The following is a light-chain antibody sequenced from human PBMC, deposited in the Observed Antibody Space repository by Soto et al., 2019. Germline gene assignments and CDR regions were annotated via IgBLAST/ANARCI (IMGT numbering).Light chain of an antibody. Sequence: EIVLTQSPGTLSLSPVERATLSCRASQSVSRNYLAWYQQKPGQAPRLLIYGASSRATGIPDRFTGSGSGTDFTLTISRLEPEDFAVYYCQQYGRTFGQGTKVDIK. J-gene: IGKJ1*01. CDR2: GAS. V-gene: IGKV3-20*01. CDR1: QSVSRNY. CDR3: QQYGRT.